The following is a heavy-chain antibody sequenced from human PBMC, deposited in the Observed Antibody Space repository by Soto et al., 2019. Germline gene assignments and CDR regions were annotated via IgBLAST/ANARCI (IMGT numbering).Heavy chain of an antibody. J-gene: IGHJ4*02. V-gene: IGHV1-18*04. CDR2: ISAYNGNT. CDR3: ARTEYYDFWSGYYTYPGHFDY. D-gene: IGHD3-3*01. CDR1: GSTFTSYG. Sequence: ASVKVSCKASGSTFTSYGISWVRQAPGQGLEWMGWISAYNGNTNYAQKLQGRVTMTTDTSTSTAYMELRSLRSDDTAVYYCARTEYYDFWSGYYTYPGHFDYWGQGTMVTVS.